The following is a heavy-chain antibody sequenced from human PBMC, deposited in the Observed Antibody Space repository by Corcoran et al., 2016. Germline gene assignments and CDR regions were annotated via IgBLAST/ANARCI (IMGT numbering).Heavy chain of an antibody. Sequence: EVQLVESGGGLVKPGGSLRLSCAASGFTFSNAWMNWVRQAPGKGLEWVGRIKSKTDGGTTDYAAPVKGRFTISRDASKNTLYLQMNSLKTEDTAVYYCTTFSYCGGDCYDYWGQGTLVTVSS. CDR2: IKSKTDGGTT. CDR1: GFTFSNAW. V-gene: IGHV3-15*07. D-gene: IGHD2-21*01. J-gene: IGHJ4*02. CDR3: TTFSYCGGDCYDY.